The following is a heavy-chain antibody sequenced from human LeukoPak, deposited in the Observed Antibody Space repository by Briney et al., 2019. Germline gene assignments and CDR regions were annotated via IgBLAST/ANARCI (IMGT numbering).Heavy chain of an antibody. Sequence: SETLSLTCTVSGGSISSGGYYWSWIRQPPGKGLEWIGYIYHSGSTYYNPSLKSRVTISVDTSKNQFSLKLSSVTAADTAVYYCARDSSSYAFDIWGQGTMVTVSS. V-gene: IGHV4-30-2*01. D-gene: IGHD6-13*01. CDR1: GGSISSGGYY. CDR3: ARDSSSYAFDI. J-gene: IGHJ3*02. CDR2: IYHSGST.